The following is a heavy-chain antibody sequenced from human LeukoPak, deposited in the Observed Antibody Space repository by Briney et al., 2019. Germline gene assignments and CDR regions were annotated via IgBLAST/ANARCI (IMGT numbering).Heavy chain of an antibody. CDR3: ARIPIGFGELGNY. CDR2: ISFDATNK. V-gene: IGHV3-30*03. D-gene: IGHD3-10*01. CDR1: GFTFSSYG. Sequence: GGSLRLSCAASGFTFSSYGMHWVRQAPGKGLEWVAVISFDATNKYYADSVKGRFTISRDNSKNTMYLQMDSLRAEDTAVYHCARIPIGFGELGNYWGQGTLVTVSS. J-gene: IGHJ4*02.